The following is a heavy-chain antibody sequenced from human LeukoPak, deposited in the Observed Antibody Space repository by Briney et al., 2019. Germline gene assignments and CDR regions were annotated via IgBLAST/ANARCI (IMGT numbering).Heavy chain of an antibody. J-gene: IGHJ4*02. CDR3: ARDRDYAFDY. CDR2: IDSDTYGNTI. V-gene: IGHV3-48*02. D-gene: IGHD4-17*01. Sequence: GSLRLXXAASGFXXSSYSMNXVRQAPGKGLEWISYIDSDTYGNTIYYPHTVKGRFTISRDNAKNSLYLQMDSLRDEDTAVYYCARDRDYAFDYWGQGTLVTVSS. CDR1: GFXXSSYS.